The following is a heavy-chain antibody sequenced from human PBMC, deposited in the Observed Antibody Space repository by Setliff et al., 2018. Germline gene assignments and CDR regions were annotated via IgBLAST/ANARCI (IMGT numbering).Heavy chain of an antibody. Sequence: SETLSLTCAVYGGSFSGYYWSWIRQPPGKGLEWIGEINHSGSTNYNQSLKSRVTLSVDTSKNQFSLQLTSVTAADTAIYYCARGCGSVLPNYYYFDYMDVWGKGTTVTVSS. CDR1: GGSFSGYY. CDR2: INHSGST. D-gene: IGHD2-15*01. CDR3: ARGCGSVLPNYYYFDYMDV. J-gene: IGHJ6*03. V-gene: IGHV4-34*01.